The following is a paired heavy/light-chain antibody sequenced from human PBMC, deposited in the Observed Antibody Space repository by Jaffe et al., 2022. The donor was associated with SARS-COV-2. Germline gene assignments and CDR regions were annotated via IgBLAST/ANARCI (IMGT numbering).Heavy chain of an antibody. Sequence: QVQVVESGGGVVQPETSLRLSCTTSGFTFSGFGIHWVRQAPGKGLEWVALLSYDGTTKYYTDSVTGRFTISKDSSKNTLFLQMNSLRPEDTAVYYCARGGSTWYDLYVLTYWGQGTLVTVSS. CDR1: GFTFSGFG. CDR2: LSYDGTTK. D-gene: IGHD6-13*01. V-gene: IGHV3-30*03. CDR3: ARGGSTWYDLYVLTY. J-gene: IGHJ4*02.
Light chain of an antibody. CDR3: QQYSTYPLT. J-gene: IGKJ4*01. CDR1: QSISNW. CDR2: KAS. Sequence: DIQLTQSPSTLSASVGDRVTITCRASQSISNWLAWYQQKPGKAPNVLISKASSLESGVPSRFSGSGSGTEFTLTISSLQPDDFATYYCQQYSTYPLTFGGGTKVEIK. V-gene: IGKV1-5*03.